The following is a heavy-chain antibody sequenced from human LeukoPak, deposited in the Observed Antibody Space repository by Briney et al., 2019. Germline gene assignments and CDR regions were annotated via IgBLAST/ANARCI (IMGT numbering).Heavy chain of an antibody. J-gene: IGHJ4*02. CDR2: ISHDGNSE. CDR1: GFTFNNYG. Sequence: PGRSLRLSCAASGFTFNNYGLHWVRQAPGKGLEWVTLISHDGNSEYYADSVKGRFATSRDDSKNTLYLQMNSLRAEDTAVYYCAKDPSLRVTLPVWGQGTLVTVSS. V-gene: IGHV3-30*18. CDR3: AKDPSLRVTLPV. D-gene: IGHD2-21*02.